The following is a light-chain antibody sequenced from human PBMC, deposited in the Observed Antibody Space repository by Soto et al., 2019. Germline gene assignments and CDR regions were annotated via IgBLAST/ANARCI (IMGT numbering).Light chain of an antibody. CDR2: DAS. CDR3: QQRSNWPRGT. V-gene: IGKV3-11*01. Sequence: EIVLTQSPATLSLSPGERATLSCRASQSVSSYLAWYQQKPGQAPRLLIYDASNRATGIPARFSGSWSGTDFTLTISSLEPEDFAVYYCQQRSNWPRGTFGPGTKVYIK. J-gene: IGKJ3*01. CDR1: QSVSSY.